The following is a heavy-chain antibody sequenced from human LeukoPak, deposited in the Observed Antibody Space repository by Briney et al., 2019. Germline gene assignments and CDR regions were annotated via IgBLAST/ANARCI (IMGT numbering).Heavy chain of an antibody. Sequence: GGSLRLSCAASGFTFSSYWMHWVRQAPGKGLEWVAVISYDGSNKYYADSVKGRFTISRDNSKNTLYLQMNSLRAEDTAVYYCARSNYGDYFPDYWGQGTLVTVSS. D-gene: IGHD4-17*01. CDR1: GFTFSSYW. V-gene: IGHV3-30*03. CDR2: ISYDGSNK. J-gene: IGHJ4*02. CDR3: ARSNYGDYFPDY.